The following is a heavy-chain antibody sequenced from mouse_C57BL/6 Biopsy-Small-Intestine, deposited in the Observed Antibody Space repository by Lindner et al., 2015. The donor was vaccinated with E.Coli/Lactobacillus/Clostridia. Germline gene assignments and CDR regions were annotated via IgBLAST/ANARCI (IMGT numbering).Heavy chain of an antibody. D-gene: IGHD4-1*02. CDR3: ASSTGTNFDY. CDR2: INPSSGYT. V-gene: IGHV1-7*01. CDR1: GYTFTSYW. J-gene: IGHJ2*01. Sequence: VQLQESGAELAKPGASVKLSCKASGYTFTSYWMHWVKQRPGQGLEWIGYINPSSGYTKYNQKFKDKATLTADESSSTAYMQLSSLTYEDSAVYYCASSTGTNFDYWGQGTTLTVSS.